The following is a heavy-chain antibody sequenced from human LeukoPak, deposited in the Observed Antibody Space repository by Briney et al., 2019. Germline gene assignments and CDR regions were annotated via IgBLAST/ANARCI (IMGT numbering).Heavy chain of an antibody. Sequence: GGSLRLSCEVSEITFSTHAMHWVRQAPGKGLECVALILYDGSNKYYADSVKGRFTISRDNSKNTLYLEMNSLRAEDTALYYCARVPYGSGTYTDSWGQGNLVTVSS. CDR3: ARVPYGSGTYTDS. J-gene: IGHJ4*02. CDR1: EITFSTHA. CDR2: ILYDGSNK. V-gene: IGHV3-30-3*01. D-gene: IGHD3-10*01.